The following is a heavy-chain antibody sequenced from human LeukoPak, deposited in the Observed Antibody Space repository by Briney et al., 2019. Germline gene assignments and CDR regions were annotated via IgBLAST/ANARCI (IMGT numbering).Heavy chain of an antibody. CDR3: ANLYGSGSYRMSVFDY. CDR1: GFTFSSYA. Sequence: GGSLRLPCAASGFTFSSYAMSWVRQAPGKGLEWVSAISGSGGSTYYADSVKGRFTISRDNSKNTLYLQMNSLRAEDTAVYYCANLYGSGSYRMSVFDYWGQGTLVTVSS. CDR2: ISGSGGST. V-gene: IGHV3-23*01. J-gene: IGHJ4*02. D-gene: IGHD3-10*01.